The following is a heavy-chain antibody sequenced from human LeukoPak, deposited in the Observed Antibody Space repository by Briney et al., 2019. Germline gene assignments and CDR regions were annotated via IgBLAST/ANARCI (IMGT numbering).Heavy chain of an antibody. Sequence: GGSLRLSCSASGFTFSSYAMHWVRQAPGKGLEYVSAISSNGGSTYYADSVKGRFTISRDNSKNTLYLQMNSLRAEDTAVYYCARSPTAKYYYYGMDVWGQGTTVTVSS. V-gene: IGHV3-64*04. J-gene: IGHJ6*02. CDR1: GFTFSSYA. CDR2: ISSNGGST. CDR3: ARSPTAKYYYYGMDV. D-gene: IGHD5-18*01.